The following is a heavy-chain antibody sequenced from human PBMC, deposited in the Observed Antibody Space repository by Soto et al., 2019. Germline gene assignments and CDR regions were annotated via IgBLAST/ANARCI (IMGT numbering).Heavy chain of an antibody. CDR1: GGSISSYY. CDR3: ARHGRWLQSYFDY. D-gene: IGHD5-12*01. CDR2: IYYSGST. V-gene: IGHV4-59*08. J-gene: IGHJ4*02. Sequence: SETLSLTCTVSGGSISSYYWSWIRQPPGKGLEWIGYIYYSGSTNYNPSLKSRVTISVDTSKNQFPLKLSSVTAADTAVYYCARHGRWLQSYFDYWGQGTLVTVSS.